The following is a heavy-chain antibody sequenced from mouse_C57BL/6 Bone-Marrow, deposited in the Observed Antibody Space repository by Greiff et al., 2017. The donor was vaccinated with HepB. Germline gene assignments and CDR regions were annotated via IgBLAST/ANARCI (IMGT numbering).Heavy chain of an antibody. CDR1: GFNIKDDY. J-gene: IGHJ1*03. CDR3: TTRGTFGYYGGSGDWYFDV. CDR2: IDPENGDT. V-gene: IGHV14-4*01. D-gene: IGHD1-1*01. Sequence: VQLQQSGAELVRPGASVKLSCTASGFNIKDDYMHWVKQRPEQGLEWIGWIDPENGDTEYASKFQGKATITADTSSNTAYLQLSSLTSEDTAVYYCTTRGTFGYYGGSGDWYFDVWGTGTTVTVSS.